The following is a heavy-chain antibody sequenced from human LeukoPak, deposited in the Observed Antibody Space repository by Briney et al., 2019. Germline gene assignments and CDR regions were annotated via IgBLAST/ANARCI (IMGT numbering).Heavy chain of an antibody. J-gene: IGHJ5*02. Sequence: PSETLSLTCAVSGGSISSGAYSWSWIRQPPGRGLEWVGYIYYTGSTYYNPSLESRITISVDTSKNQFSLKLTSVTAADTAVYYCARGSRGMIVVRKWFDPWGQGTLVTVSS. CDR1: GGSISSGAYS. CDR3: ARGSRGMIVVRKWFDP. V-gene: IGHV4-30-4*07. CDR2: IYYTGST. D-gene: IGHD3-22*01.